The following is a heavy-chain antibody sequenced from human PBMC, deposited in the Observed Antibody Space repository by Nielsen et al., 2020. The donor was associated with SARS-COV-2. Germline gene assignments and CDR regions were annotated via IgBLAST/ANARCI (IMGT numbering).Heavy chain of an antibody. V-gene: IGHV4-34*01. CDR1: GGSFSGYD. CDR3: ARDDDNWGSLAY. CDR2: INHSGNT. J-gene: IGHJ4*02. D-gene: IGHD7-27*01. Sequence: SETLSLTCAVYGGSFSGYDWIWIRQSPGEGLEWIGEINHSGNTNYNPSLKSRVTISVDTSKNQFSLNLSSVTAADTAVYYCARDDDNWGSLAYWGQGTLVTVSS.